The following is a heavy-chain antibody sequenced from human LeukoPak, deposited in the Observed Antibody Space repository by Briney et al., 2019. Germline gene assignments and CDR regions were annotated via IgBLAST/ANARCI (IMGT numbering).Heavy chain of an antibody. CDR1: GYTFTSYD. CDR3: ARGRVGSSWALRTKPFDY. Sequence: ASVKVSCKASGYTFTSYDINWVRQATGQGLEWMGWMNPNSGNTGYAQKFQGGVTMTRNTSISTAYMELSSLRSEDTAVYYCARGRVGSSWALRTKPFDYWGQGTLVTVSS. J-gene: IGHJ4*02. D-gene: IGHD6-6*01. CDR2: MNPNSGNT. V-gene: IGHV1-8*01.